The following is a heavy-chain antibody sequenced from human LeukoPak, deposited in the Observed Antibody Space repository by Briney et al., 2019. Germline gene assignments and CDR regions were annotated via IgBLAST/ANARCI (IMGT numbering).Heavy chain of an antibody. Sequence: GGSLRLSCAPSGFTVSSSYMSWVRQAPGKGLEWVSIIYSSGSTYYADSVKGRFTISRDNSKNTLYLQMNSLRAEDTGLYYCAGRDAKYGMDVWGQGTTVTVSS. J-gene: IGHJ6*02. D-gene: IGHD1-26*01. V-gene: IGHV3-66*01. CDR2: IYSSGST. CDR1: GFTVSSSY. CDR3: AGRDAKYGMDV.